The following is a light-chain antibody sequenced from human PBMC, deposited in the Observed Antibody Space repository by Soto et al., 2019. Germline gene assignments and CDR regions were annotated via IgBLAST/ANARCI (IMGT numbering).Light chain of an antibody. Sequence: QSVLTQPPSVSAAPGQKVTISCSGSSSNIGNNYVSWYQQFPGTAPKLLIYENNKRPSGIPDRFSGSKSGTSATLGITGLQTGDEADYYCGTWDSSLSARVFCGGTKLTVL. CDR1: SSNIGNNY. J-gene: IGLJ3*02. V-gene: IGLV1-51*02. CDR3: GTWDSSLSARV. CDR2: ENN.